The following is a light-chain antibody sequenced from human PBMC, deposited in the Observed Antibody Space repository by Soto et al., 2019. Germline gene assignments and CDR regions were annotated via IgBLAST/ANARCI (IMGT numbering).Light chain of an antibody. CDR1: TSDVGGYNY. V-gene: IGLV2-14*01. Sequence: QSVLTQPASVSGSPGQSIAISCTGTTSDVGGYNYVSWYQQHPGKAPKLLLSEVSNRPSGVSDRFSGSKSGNTASLTISGLQTQDEADYYCSSFTSAYTFVFGTGTKVTGL. J-gene: IGLJ1*01. CDR2: EVS. CDR3: SSFTSAYTFV.